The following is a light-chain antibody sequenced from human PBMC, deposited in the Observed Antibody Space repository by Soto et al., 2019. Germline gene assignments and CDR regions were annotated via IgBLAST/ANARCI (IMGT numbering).Light chain of an antibody. V-gene: IGKV3D-15*01. Sequence: EIVMTQSPATLSVSPGERATLSCRASQRISSNLAWYQQKPGQAPRLLIYGASTRATGIPARFSGSGSGTEFTLTISSMQSADFVEYYYQQYNDWPPFTFGQGTKLEIK. CDR3: QQYNDWPPFT. J-gene: IGKJ2*01. CDR1: QRISSN. CDR2: GAS.